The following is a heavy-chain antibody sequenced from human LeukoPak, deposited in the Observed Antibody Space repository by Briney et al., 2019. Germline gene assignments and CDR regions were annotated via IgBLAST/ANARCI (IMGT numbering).Heavy chain of an antibody. Sequence: GGSLRLSCAASGFTFSSYAMHWVRQAPGKGLEYVSAISSNGGSTYYANSVKGRFTISRDNSKNTLYLQMGSLRAEDMAVYYCARGGSYXLDXWGQGTLVTVX. J-gene: IGHJ4*02. CDR2: ISSNGGST. V-gene: IGHV3-64*01. D-gene: IGHD1-26*01. CDR1: GFTFSSYA. CDR3: ARGGSYXLDX.